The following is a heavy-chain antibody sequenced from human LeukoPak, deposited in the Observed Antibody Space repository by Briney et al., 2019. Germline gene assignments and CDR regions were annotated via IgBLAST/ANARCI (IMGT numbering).Heavy chain of an antibody. CDR2: IHPNSGRT. Sequence: ASVKVSCKTSGYTFTSSDINWVRQAAGQGLEWMGWIHPNSGRTGYAQKFQGRVTMTADTSTRTAYMELRSLRFDDTAVYYCAGGRSGLAAAGTYDYWGQGTLITVSS. V-gene: IGHV1-8*01. J-gene: IGHJ4*02. CDR3: AGGRSGLAAAGTYDY. D-gene: IGHD6-13*01. CDR1: GYTFTSSD.